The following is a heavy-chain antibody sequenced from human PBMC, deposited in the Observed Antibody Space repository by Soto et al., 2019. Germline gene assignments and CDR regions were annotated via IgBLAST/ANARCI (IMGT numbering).Heavy chain of an antibody. CDR1: GGTFRNYA. CDR3: ARVAAVAGRYNYHGLDV. Sequence: QVQLVQSGAEVKKPGSSVKVSCKVSGGTFRNYAIDWVRLAPGHGLQWMGGIVPIFGTTYYTQKFQGRATIIADDSPPTAYLDMSSLRSEDTAIYYCARVAAVAGRYNYHGLDVWGQGAAVTVSS. J-gene: IGHJ6*02. V-gene: IGHV1-69*12. CDR2: IVPIFGTT. D-gene: IGHD6-19*01.